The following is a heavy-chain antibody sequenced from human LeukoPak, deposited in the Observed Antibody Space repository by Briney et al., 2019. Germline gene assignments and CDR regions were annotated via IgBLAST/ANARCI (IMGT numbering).Heavy chain of an antibody. CDR3: ANPTSAEGF. V-gene: IGHV3-23*01. CDR2: ISGSGSST. CDR1: GFTFSTYA. D-gene: IGHD4-11*01. Sequence: GGSLRLSCAASGFTFSTYAMSCVRQAPGKGLEWVSGISGSGSSTYYADSVKGRFTISRDNSKNTLFLQMNSLRAEDTAVYYCANPTSAEGFWGQGTLVTVSS. J-gene: IGHJ4*02.